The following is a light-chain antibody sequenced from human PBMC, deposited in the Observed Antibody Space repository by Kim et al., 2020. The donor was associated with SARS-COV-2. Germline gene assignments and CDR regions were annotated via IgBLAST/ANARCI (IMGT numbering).Light chain of an antibody. CDR1: SSNIGNNY. Sequence: GQKVTISCSGRSSNIGNNYVSWYQQLPGTAPKLLIHDNDRRPSGIPVRFSGSKSGTSATLGITGLQTGDEADYYCGTWDSSLSAGVFGGGTQLTVL. CDR2: DND. V-gene: IGLV1-51*01. CDR3: GTWDSSLSAGV. J-gene: IGLJ2*01.